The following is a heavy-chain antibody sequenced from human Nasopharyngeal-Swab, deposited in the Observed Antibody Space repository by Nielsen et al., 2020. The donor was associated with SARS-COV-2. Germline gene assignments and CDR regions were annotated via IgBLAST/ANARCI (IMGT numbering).Heavy chain of an antibody. CDR2: ISSSSSTI. V-gene: IGHV3-48*04. J-gene: IGHJ5*02. CDR3: ARDRLSTVTTYWNWFDP. CDR1: GFTFSSYS. D-gene: IGHD4-11*01. Sequence: LSLTCSASGFTFSSYSMNWVRQAPGKGLEWVSYISSSSSTIYYADSVKGRFTISRDNAKNSLYLQMNSLRAEDTAVYYCARDRLSTVTTYWNWFDPWGQGTLVTVSS.